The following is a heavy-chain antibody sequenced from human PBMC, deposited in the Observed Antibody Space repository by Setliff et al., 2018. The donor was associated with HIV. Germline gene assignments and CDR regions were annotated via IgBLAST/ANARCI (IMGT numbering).Heavy chain of an antibody. Sequence: NPSETLSLTCAVYGGSFSGYYWSWIRQPPGKGLEWIGEINYSGSTNYNPSLKSRVTISVDTSKNQFSLKLNSVTAADTAVYYCARGQEANYNFWSGYESWYFDYWGLGTLVTVAS. D-gene: IGHD3-3*01. V-gene: IGHV4-34*01. CDR1: GGSFSGYY. J-gene: IGHJ4*02. CDR2: INYSGST. CDR3: ARGQEANYNFWSGYESWYFDY.